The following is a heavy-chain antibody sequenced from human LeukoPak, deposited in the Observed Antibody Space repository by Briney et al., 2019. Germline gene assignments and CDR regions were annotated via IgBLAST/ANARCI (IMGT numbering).Heavy chain of an antibody. V-gene: IGHV4-34*01. CDR3: ARVGVFISPAINWFDP. D-gene: IGHD3-10*01. J-gene: IGHJ5*02. Sequence: SETLSLTCAVYGGSFSGYYWSWIRQPPGKGLEWIGEINHSGSTNYNPSLKSRVTISVDTSKNQFSLKLSSVTAADTAVYYCARVGVFISPAINWFDPWGQGTLVTVSS. CDR2: INHSGST. CDR1: GGSFSGYY.